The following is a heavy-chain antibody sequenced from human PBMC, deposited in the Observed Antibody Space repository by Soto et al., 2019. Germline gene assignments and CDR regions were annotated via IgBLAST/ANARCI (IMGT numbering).Heavy chain of an antibody. J-gene: IGHJ4*01. D-gene: IGHD3-9*01. CDR1: GFSLSTSGVG. Sequence: QITLKESGPTLVRPTQTLTLTCAFSGFSLSTSGVGVGWIRQPPGKALEWLAVIYWDDSKHYSPSLRSRLTITKDTSKIQVVLTRTNMDPMDTGTYYCAHKGPEDWPLDYWGHGTLVTVSS. CDR2: IYWDDSK. CDR3: AHKGPEDWPLDY. V-gene: IGHV2-5*02.